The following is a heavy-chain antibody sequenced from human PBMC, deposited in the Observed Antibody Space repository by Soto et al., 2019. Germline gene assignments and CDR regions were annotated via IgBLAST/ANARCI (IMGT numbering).Heavy chain of an antibody. CDR3: TRHARLRFLGMDV. CDR2: IYPGDSDT. CDR1: GYNFTNYL. D-gene: IGHD3-3*01. V-gene: IGHV5-51*01. Sequence: PGESLKISCNGSGYNFTNYLIGWVRQMPGKGLEWMGIIYPGDSDTRFSPSFQGQVSTSADKAISAAYLQWSSLKASDTAIYYYTRHARLRFLGMDVWGQGTTVTVSS. J-gene: IGHJ6*02.